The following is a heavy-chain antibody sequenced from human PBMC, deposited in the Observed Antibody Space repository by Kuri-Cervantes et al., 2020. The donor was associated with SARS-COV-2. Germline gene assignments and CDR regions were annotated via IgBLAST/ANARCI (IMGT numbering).Heavy chain of an antibody. CDR1: RGSISSSSYY. CDR2: MYSSGTT. J-gene: IGHJ6*02. Sequence: GSLRLSCSLSRGSISSSSYYWGWIRQSPEKGLEWIGLMYSSGTTYYNPSLRSRITIFVDTSRRQFSLKLRSVTAADTAVYYCARSAVSGNLYNYGLGVWGQGTSVTVSS. CDR3: ARSAVSGNLYNYGLGV. D-gene: IGHD6-19*01. V-gene: IGHV4-39*01.